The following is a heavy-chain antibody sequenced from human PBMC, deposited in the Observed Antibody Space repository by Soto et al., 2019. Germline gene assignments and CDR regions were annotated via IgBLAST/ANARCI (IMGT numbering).Heavy chain of an antibody. CDR3: AKGKNYDNWTGQGRFDP. CDR1: GFTFRNYA. CDR2: ISDSGAVI. V-gene: IGHV3-23*01. D-gene: IGHD1-20*01. J-gene: IGHJ5*02. Sequence: EVQLLESGGGLVQPGGSLRLSCTASGFTFRNYAMIWVRQAPGKGLQWVSGISDSGAVIFHADSVRGRFTISRDNSKNTLYRQMNSLTAEDTALCPCAKGKNYDNWTGQGRFDPWGQGTLVTVSS.